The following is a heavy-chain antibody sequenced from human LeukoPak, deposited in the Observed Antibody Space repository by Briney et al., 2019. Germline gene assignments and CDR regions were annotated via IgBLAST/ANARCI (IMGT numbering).Heavy chain of an antibody. J-gene: IGHJ3*02. CDR1: GGSISSYY. CDR3: ARHTATYYYDSSGYYYVDAFDI. D-gene: IGHD3-22*01. Sequence: SETLSLTCTVSGGSISSYYWSWIRQPPGKGLEWIGYIYYSGSTNYNPSLKSRVTISVDTSKNQFSLKLSSVTAADTAVYYCARHTATYYYDSSGYYYVDAFDIWGQGTMVTVSS. CDR2: IYYSGST. V-gene: IGHV4-59*08.